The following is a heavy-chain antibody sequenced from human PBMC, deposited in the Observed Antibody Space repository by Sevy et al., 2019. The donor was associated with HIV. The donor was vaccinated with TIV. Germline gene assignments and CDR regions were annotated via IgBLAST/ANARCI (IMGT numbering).Heavy chain of an antibody. Sequence: GGSLRLSCAASGFTFSSYAMHWVRQAPGKGLEWVAVISYDGSNKYYADSVKGRFTISRDNSKNTLYLQMNSLRAEDTAGFYCAGEAYGFLTGYSLFDYWGQGTLVTVSS. CDR3: AGEAYGFLTGYSLFDY. J-gene: IGHJ4*02. CDR2: ISYDGSNK. D-gene: IGHD3-9*01. CDR1: GFTFSSYA. V-gene: IGHV3-30*04.